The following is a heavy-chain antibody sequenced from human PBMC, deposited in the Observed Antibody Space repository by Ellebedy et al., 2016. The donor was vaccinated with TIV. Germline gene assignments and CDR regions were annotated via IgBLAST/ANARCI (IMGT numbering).Heavy chain of an antibody. CDR2: IFYSGST. CDR3: ARGTGSYRSGAFGI. Sequence: MPSETLSLTCTVSGASLRSYYWSWIRHPPGKGLEWLGYIFYSGSTNSNPSLKSRVTISVGSSKSQFSLKLSSVTAADTAVYYCARGTGSYRSGAFGIWGQGTVVTVSS. V-gene: IGHV4-59*01. J-gene: IGHJ3*02. D-gene: IGHD1-26*01. CDR1: GASLRSYY.